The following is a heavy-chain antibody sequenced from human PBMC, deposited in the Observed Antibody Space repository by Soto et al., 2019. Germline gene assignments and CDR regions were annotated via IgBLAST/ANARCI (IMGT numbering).Heavy chain of an antibody. CDR2: IGSNGADK. J-gene: IGHJ6*02. CDR3: AAVYLRHNSLNGYSYPYGMDV. D-gene: IGHD1-20*01. V-gene: IGHV3-23*01. Sequence: VQLLESGGGFVQPGGSLRLSCAASGITFSTYAMSWVRRAPGKGLEWVSTIGSNGADKQYADFVKGRFTVSRDSSESTLSLQMNSLRAEDTAVYYCAAVYLRHNSLNGYSYPYGMDVWGQGTTVTVSS. CDR1: GITFSTYA.